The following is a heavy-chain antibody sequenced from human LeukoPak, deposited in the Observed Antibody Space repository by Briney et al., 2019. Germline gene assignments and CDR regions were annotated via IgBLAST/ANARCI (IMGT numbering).Heavy chain of an antibody. D-gene: IGHD3-10*01. J-gene: IGHJ4*02. Sequence: PGGSLRLSCAASGFTFSSYAMSWVRQAPGKGLEWVSAISGSGGSTYYADSVKGRFTISRDNSKNTLYLQMNSLRAEDTAVYYCAKSLPLNTYYYGSGSYYIRLPDYWGQGTLVTVSS. CDR3: AKSLPLNTYYYGSGSYYIRLPDY. CDR2: ISGSGGST. V-gene: IGHV3-23*01. CDR1: GFTFSSYA.